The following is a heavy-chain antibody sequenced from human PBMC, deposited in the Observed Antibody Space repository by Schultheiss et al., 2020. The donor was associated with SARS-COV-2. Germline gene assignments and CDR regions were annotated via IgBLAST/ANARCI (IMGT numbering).Heavy chain of an antibody. V-gene: IGHV3-48*02. CDR1: GFTFSSNS. Sequence: GGSLRLSCVASGFTFSSNSMNWVRQAPGKGLEWFSYTSSVSSTIYYADSVKGRFTITRDNARNSLYLQLNSLRDEDTAVYYCASGRQGHFDYWGQGTLVTVSS. CDR3: ASGRQGHFDY. J-gene: IGHJ4*02. CDR2: TSSVSSTI.